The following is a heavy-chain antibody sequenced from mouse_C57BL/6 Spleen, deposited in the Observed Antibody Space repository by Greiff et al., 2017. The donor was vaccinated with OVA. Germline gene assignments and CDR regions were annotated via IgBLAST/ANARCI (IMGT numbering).Heavy chain of an antibody. CDR3: ARGLITTVVATGFDY. CDR1: GYAFSSSW. J-gene: IGHJ2*01. CDR2: IYPGAGDT. D-gene: IGHD1-1*01. V-gene: IGHV1-82*01. Sequence: QVQLQQSGPELVKPGASVKISCKASGYAFSSSWMNWVKQRPGQGLEWIGRIYPGAGDTNSNGKFTGKATLTADKSSSTAYMQLSSLTSEDSAVYVCARGLITTVVATGFDYWGQGTTLTVSS.